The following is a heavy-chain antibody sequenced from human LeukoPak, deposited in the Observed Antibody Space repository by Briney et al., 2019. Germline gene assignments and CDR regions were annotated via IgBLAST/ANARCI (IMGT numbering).Heavy chain of an antibody. J-gene: IGHJ6*02. CDR3: ARASTPLYYYGMDV. CDR1: GGSISSYY. CDR2: IYYSGST. Sequence: SETLSLTCTVSGGSISSYYWSWIRQPTGKGLEWIGYIYYSGSTNYNPSLKSRVTISVDTSKNQFSLKLSPVTAADTAVYYCARASTPLYYYGMDVWGQGTTLTVSS. V-gene: IGHV4-59*01.